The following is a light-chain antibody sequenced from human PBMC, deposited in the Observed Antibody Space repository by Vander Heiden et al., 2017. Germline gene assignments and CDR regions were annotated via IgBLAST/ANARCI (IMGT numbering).Light chain of an antibody. CDR1: QSISSY. CDR3: QQSYSTPPERT. J-gene: IGKJ1*01. Sequence: DIQMTQSPFSLSASAGDRATITCRASQSISSYLNWYQQKPEEAPELLVYAASSLQSGVPSRFSGSGSGTDFTLTISSLQPGDFGTYYCQQSYSTPPERTFGQGTKVEIK. CDR2: AAS. V-gene: IGKV1-39*01.